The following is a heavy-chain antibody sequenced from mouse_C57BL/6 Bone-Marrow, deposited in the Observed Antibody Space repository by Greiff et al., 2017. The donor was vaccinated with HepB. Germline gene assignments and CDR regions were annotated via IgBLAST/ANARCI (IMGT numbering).Heavy chain of an antibody. CDR2: IDPANGNT. CDR3: ASDRLDYYGFYFDY. J-gene: IGHJ2*01. CDR1: GFNIKNTY. V-gene: IGHV14-3*01. Sequence: VQLQQSVAELVRPGASVKLSCTASGFNIKNTYMHWVKQRPEQGLEWIGRIDPANGNTKYAPKFQGKATITADTSANTAYLQLISLTSEDTAIYYCASDRLDYYGFYFDYWGQGTTLTVSS. D-gene: IGHD1-1*01.